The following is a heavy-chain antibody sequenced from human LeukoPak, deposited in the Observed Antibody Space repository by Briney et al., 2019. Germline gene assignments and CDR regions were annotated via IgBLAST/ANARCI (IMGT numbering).Heavy chain of an antibody. J-gene: IGHJ4*02. CDR2: INPNSGGT. V-gene: IGHV1-2*04. CDR3: ARGWNYYGRTGFDF. CDR1: GYTFTGYY. Sequence: ASVKVSCKASGYTFTGYYMHWVRQAPGQGLEWMGWINPNSGGTNYAQKFQGWVTMTRDTSISTAYMELSSLRSEDTAVYYCARGWNYYGRTGFDFWGQGTLVTVSS. D-gene: IGHD3-10*01.